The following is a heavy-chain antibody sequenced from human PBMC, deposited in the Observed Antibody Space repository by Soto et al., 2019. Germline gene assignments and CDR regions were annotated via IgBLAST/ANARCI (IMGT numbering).Heavy chain of an antibody. CDR1: GGSISSSNW. V-gene: IGHV4-4*02. CDR3: ARVSGSYYYGMDV. J-gene: IGHJ6*01. D-gene: IGHD6-25*01. Sequence: SETLSLTCAVSGGSISSSNWWSWVRQPPGKGLEWIGEIYHSGSTNYNPSLKSRVTISVDKSKNQFSLKLSSVIAADTAVYYCARVSGSYYYGMDVWGQGTTVTVAS. CDR2: IYHSGST.